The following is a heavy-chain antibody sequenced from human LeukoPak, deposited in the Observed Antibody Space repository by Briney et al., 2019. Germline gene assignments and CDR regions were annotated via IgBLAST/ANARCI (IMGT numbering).Heavy chain of an antibody. CDR3: ASTNEPLKYYDFCSGYYDVDGAFDI. Sequence: PSETLSLTSPVSAGSSSCGGYSWSWIRQHLGKGLEWTGYIYYSGGTYYKQSLKSRVTIPVDRSTNQLSLKLSSVTPAVMAVDYSASTNEPLKYYDFCSGYYDVDGAFDIWGQGTMVTVSS. CDR1: AGSSSCGGYS. J-gene: IGHJ3*02. D-gene: IGHD3-3*01. CDR2: IYYSGGT. V-gene: IGHV4-31*03.